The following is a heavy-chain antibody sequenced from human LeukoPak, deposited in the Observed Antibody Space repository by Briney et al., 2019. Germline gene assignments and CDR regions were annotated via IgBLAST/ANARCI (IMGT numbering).Heavy chain of an antibody. Sequence: PGGSLRLSCAASGFTFSSYGMHWVRQAPGKGLEWVAFIRYDGSNKYYADSVKGRFTISRDNSKNTLYLQMNSLRAEGTAVYYCAKDGVLLWFGEPYMDVWGKGTTVTISS. V-gene: IGHV3-30*02. J-gene: IGHJ6*03. CDR1: GFTFSSYG. D-gene: IGHD3-10*01. CDR3: AKDGVLLWFGEPYMDV. CDR2: IRYDGSNK.